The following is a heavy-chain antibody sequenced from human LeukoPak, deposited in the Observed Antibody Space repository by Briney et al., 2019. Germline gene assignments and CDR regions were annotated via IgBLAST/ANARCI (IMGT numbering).Heavy chain of an antibody. J-gene: IGHJ4*02. CDR3: ARDSKSYDSSGSFDY. V-gene: IGHV3-11*01. CDR1: GFTFSDYY. CDR2: ISSSGSTI. Sequence: GGSPRLSCAASGFTFSDYYMSWIRQAPGKGLEWVSYISSSGSTIYYADSVKGRFTISRDNAKNSLYLQMNSLRAEDTAVYYCARDSKSYDSSGSFDYWGQGTLVTVSS. D-gene: IGHD3-22*01.